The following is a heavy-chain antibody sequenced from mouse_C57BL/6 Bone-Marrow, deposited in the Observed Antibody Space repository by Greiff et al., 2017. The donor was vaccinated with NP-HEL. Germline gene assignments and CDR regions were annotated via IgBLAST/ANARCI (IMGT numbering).Heavy chain of an antibody. Sequence: QVQLKQPGAELVKPGASVKMSCKASGYTFTSYWITWVKQRPGQGLEWIGDIYPGSGSTNYNEKFKSKATLTVDTSSSTAYMQLSSLTSEDSAVYYGARDGSSSWYFDVGGTGTTVTVSS. D-gene: IGHD1-1*01. CDR2: IYPGSGST. CDR3: ARDGSSSWYFDV. V-gene: IGHV1-55*01. CDR1: GYTFTSYW. J-gene: IGHJ1*03.